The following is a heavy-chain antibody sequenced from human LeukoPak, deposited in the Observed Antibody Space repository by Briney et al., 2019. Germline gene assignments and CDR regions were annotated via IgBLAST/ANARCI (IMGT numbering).Heavy chain of an antibody. D-gene: IGHD3-16*01. J-gene: IGHJ6*02. Sequence: ASVKVSCKASGYTFTSYGISWVRQAPGQGLEWMGIINPSGGSTSYAQKFQGRVTMTRDTSTSTVYMELSSLRSEDTAVYYCARTFSEYYGMDVWGQGTTVTVSS. CDR2: INPSGGST. CDR1: GYTFTSYG. V-gene: IGHV1-46*01. CDR3: ARTFSEYYGMDV.